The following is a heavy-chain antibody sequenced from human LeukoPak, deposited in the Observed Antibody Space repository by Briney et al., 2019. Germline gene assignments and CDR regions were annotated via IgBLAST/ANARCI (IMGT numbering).Heavy chain of an antibody. CDR3: ARGTGGSSWYLLPNFDY. V-gene: IGHV4-61*02. CDR1: GGSTRSGSYH. D-gene: IGHD6-13*01. CDR2: IYTNGST. Sequence: PSETLSLTCTVSGGSTRSGSYHWSWIRQSAGKGLEWIGRIYTNGSTNYNPSLKSRVTISVDTSKNQFSLKLSSVTAADTAVYYCARGTGGSSWYLLPNFDYWGQGTLVTVSS. J-gene: IGHJ4*02.